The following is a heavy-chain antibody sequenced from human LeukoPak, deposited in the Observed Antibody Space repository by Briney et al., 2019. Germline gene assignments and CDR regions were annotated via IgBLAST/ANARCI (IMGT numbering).Heavy chain of an antibody. CDR3: AKRYCGSGNYDPLFEY. V-gene: IGHV3-23*01. CDR2: ISVGVGST. J-gene: IGHJ4*02. CDR1: GFTFSTYA. D-gene: IGHD3-10*01. Sequence: GGSLRLSCAASGFTFSTYAMGWARQAPGKGLEWVSGISVGVGSTYYADSVKGRFTISRDNSKNTLYLQMNSLRAEDTAVYYCAKRYCGSGNYDPLFEYWGQGTLVTVSS.